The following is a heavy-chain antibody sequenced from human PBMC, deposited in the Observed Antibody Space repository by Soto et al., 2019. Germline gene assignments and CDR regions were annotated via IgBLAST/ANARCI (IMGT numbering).Heavy chain of an antibody. Sequence: PSETLSLTCSVSGDSITTNGYYWGWIRQPPGKGLQWIGNVYSTGSTFSHPSLTSRVFISVDTSKNKFSLRLTSVTAADTAVYYCARSHYTYGLLIDYWGPGIMVNVSS. CDR3: ARSHYTYGLLIDY. D-gene: IGHD2-8*01. J-gene: IGHJ4*02. V-gene: IGHV4-39*01. CDR1: GDSITTNGYY. CDR2: VYSTGST.